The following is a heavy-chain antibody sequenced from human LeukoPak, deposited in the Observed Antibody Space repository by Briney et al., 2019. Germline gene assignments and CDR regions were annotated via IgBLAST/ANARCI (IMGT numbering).Heavy chain of an antibody. Sequence: ASVKVSYKASGYTFTSYDINWVRQATGQGLEWMGWMNPNSGNTGYAQKFQGRVTMTRNTSISTAYMELSSLRSEDTAVYYCARGRIARNWFDPWGQGTLVTVSS. J-gene: IGHJ5*02. CDR1: GYTFTSYD. V-gene: IGHV1-8*01. D-gene: IGHD2-15*01. CDR2: MNPNSGNT. CDR3: ARGRIARNWFDP.